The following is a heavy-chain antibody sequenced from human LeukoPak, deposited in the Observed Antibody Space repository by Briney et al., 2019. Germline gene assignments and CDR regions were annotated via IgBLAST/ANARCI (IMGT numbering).Heavy chain of an antibody. CDR2: ISGSGGST. D-gene: IGHD3-9*01. CDR3: ANLYFDWFARRGNY. Sequence: PGGSLRLSCAASGFTFSSYGMSWVRQAPGKGLEWVSAISGSGGSTYYADSVKGRFTISRDNSKNTLYLQMNSLRAEDTAVYYCANLYFDWFARRGNYWGQGTLVTVSS. J-gene: IGHJ4*02. CDR1: GFTFSSYG. V-gene: IGHV3-23*01.